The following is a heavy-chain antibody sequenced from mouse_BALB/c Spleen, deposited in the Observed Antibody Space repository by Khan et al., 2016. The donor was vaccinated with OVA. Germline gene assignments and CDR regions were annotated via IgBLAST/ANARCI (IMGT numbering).Heavy chain of an antibody. CDR1: GYSITSDYA. Sequence: EVQLQESGPGLVKPSQSLSLTCTVTGYSITSDYAWNWIRQFPGNKLEWMAYISYSGRTSYNPSLKSRLSINRDTSKNKFFLQLNSVPTEDTATYYCARSVTITTVVATDFDYWGQGTTLTVSS. J-gene: IGHJ2*01. V-gene: IGHV3-2*02. CDR2: ISYSGRT. CDR3: ARSVTITTVVATDFDY. D-gene: IGHD1-1*01.